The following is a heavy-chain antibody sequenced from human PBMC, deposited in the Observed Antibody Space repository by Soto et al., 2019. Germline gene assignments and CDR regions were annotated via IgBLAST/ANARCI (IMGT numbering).Heavy chain of an antibody. CDR1: GFTFSRHW. J-gene: IGHJ3*02. CDR3: ARVGDGYDVFDI. Sequence: GGSLRLAXAASGFTFSRHWMHWVRQAPGKGLVWVSRINSDGSSINYADSVKGRFTISRDNAKNTLYLQMNSLRAEDTAVYYCARVGDGYDVFDIWGQGTMVTVSS. CDR2: INSDGSSI. D-gene: IGHD3-16*01. V-gene: IGHV3-74*01.